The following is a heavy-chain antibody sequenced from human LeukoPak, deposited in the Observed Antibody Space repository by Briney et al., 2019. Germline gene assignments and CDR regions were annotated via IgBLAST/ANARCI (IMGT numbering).Heavy chain of an antibody. CDR1: GFTFSNAW. Sequence: GGSLRLSCAASGFTFSNAWMSWVRQAPGKGLEWVGRIKSKTDGGTTDYAAPVKGRFTISRDDSKNTLYLQMNSLKTEDTAVYYCTTDPMVRHYYYAMDVWGKGTTVTVSS. CDR2: IKSKTDGGTT. V-gene: IGHV3-15*01. CDR3: TTDPMVRHYYYAMDV. J-gene: IGHJ6*04. D-gene: IGHD3-10*01.